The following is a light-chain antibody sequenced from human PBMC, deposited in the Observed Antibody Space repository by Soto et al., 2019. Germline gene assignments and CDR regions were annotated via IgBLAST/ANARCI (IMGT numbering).Light chain of an antibody. CDR3: QQSNSSPPT. J-gene: IGKJ4*01. V-gene: IGKV1-5*01. CDR2: DAS. CDR1: QSISSW. Sequence: DIQTTQSPSTQSASVGDRVTIHCRASQSISSWLAWYQQKPGKAPKLLIYDASSLESGVPSRFSGSGSGTDFTLTISSLQPEDFATYFCQQSNSSPPTFGGGTKVDI.